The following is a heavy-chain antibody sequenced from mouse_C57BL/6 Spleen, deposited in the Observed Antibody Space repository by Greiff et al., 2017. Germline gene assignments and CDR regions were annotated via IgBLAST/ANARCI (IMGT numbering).Heavy chain of an antibody. V-gene: IGHV1-18*01. Sequence: VQLQQSGPELVKPGASVKIPCKASGYTFTDYNMDWVKQSHGKSLEWIGDINPTNGGTIYNQKFKGKATLTVDKSSSTAYMELRSLTSEDTAVYYCARPLDYDAMDYWGQGTSVTVSS. J-gene: IGHJ4*01. CDR2: INPTNGGT. CDR3: ARPLDYDAMDY. CDR1: GYTFTDYN.